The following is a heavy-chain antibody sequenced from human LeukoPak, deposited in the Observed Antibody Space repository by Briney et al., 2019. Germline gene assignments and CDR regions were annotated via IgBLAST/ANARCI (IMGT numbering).Heavy chain of an antibody. CDR2: ISAYNGNT. V-gene: IGHV1-18*01. CDR3: ARGLNDFWSGYYTGGFDY. D-gene: IGHD3-3*01. J-gene: IGHJ4*02. Sequence: ASVKVSCKASGYTFTSYGISWVRQAPGQGLEWMGWISAYNGNTNYAQKLQGRVTMTTDTSTSTAYMELRSLRSDDTAVYYCARGLNDFWSGYYTGGFDYWGQGTLVTVSS. CDR1: GYTFTSYG.